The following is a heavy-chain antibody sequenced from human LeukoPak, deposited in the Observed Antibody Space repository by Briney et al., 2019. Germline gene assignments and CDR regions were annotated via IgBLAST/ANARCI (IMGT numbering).Heavy chain of an antibody. D-gene: IGHD3-3*01. Sequence: SVKVSCTASGGTFSSYAISWVRQAPGQGLEWMGGIIPIFGTANYAQKFQGRVTITTDESTSTAYTELSSLRSEDTAVYYCASWFWSGYQGAFDIWGQGTMVTVSS. V-gene: IGHV1-69*05. CDR3: ASWFWSGYQGAFDI. J-gene: IGHJ3*02. CDR1: GGTFSSYA. CDR2: IIPIFGTA.